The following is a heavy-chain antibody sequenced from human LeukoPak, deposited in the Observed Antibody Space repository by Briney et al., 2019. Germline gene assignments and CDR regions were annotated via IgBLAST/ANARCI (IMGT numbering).Heavy chain of an antibody. CDR2: ISGSGGST. D-gene: IGHD1-26*01. CDR3: AKDLVGALYYFDY. V-gene: IGHV3-23*01. Sequence: GGSLRLSCAASGFTFSSYAMSWVRQAPGKGLEWVSTISGSGGSTYYADSVKGRLTISRDNSKNTLYLQMNSLRAEDTAVYYCAKDLVGALYYFDYWGQGTLVTVSS. CDR1: GFTFSSYA. J-gene: IGHJ4*02.